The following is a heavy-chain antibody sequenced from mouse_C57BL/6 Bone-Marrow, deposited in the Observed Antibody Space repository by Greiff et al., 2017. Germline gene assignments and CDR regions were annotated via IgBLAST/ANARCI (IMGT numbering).Heavy chain of an antibody. Sequence: DVKLVESGGGLVQPGGSLSLSCAASGFTFTDYYMSWVRQPPGKALEWLGFIRNKANGYTTEYSASVKGRFTISRDNSQSILYRQMNALRAEDSATYYCARYIDGIPFAYWGQGTLVTVSA. CDR2: IRNKANGYTT. V-gene: IGHV7-3*01. J-gene: IGHJ3*01. D-gene: IGHD2-1*01. CDR3: ARYIDGIPFAY. CDR1: GFTFTDYY.